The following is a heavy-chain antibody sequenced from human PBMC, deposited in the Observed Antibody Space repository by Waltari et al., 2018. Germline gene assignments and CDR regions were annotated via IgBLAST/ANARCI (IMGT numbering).Heavy chain of an antibody. Sequence: EVQLVESGGGLVQPGRSLSLSCTASGFHFGDYAMSWFRQAAGKGLEWVGFIGSKAYGGTTEYAASVKGRFTISRDDSKSIAYLQMNSLKTEDTAVYYCTRWGFITMISSGAFDIWGQGTMVTVSS. CDR2: IGSKAYGGTT. D-gene: IGHD3-22*01. CDR3: TRWGFITMISSGAFDI. J-gene: IGHJ3*02. V-gene: IGHV3-49*03. CDR1: GFHFGDYA.